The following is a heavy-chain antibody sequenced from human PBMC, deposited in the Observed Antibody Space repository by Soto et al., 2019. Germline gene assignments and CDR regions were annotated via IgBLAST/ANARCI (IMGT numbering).Heavy chain of an antibody. CDR3: KTGQRPIRFLEWLSRYYFDF. CDR2: FNPEDAET. J-gene: IGHJ4*02. Sequence: QLQLVQSGAEVKKPGASVKVSCKVSGYTLAELSMHWVRQAPGKGLEWMGGFNPEDAETIYAQNFQGRVTMTEDTSTDTAYMELSSLRSEDSAVYYCKTGQRPIRFLEWLSRYYFDFWGQGTLVTVSS. CDR1: GYTLAELS. V-gene: IGHV1-24*01. D-gene: IGHD3-3*01.